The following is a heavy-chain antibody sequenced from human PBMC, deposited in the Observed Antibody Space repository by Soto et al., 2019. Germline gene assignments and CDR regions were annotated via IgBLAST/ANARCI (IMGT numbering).Heavy chain of an antibody. D-gene: IGHD3-16*01. V-gene: IGHV4-39*01. CDR1: GGSISSSSYY. CDR2: IYYSGST. CDR3: ARRTRGDYLGELSWFDP. Sequence: SETRSLTCTVSGGSISSSSYYWGWIRQPPGEGLEWIGSIYYSGSTYYNPSLKSRVTISVDTSKNQFSLKLSSVTAADTAVYYCARRTRGDYLGELSWFDPSGQGTLVNVS. J-gene: IGHJ5*02.